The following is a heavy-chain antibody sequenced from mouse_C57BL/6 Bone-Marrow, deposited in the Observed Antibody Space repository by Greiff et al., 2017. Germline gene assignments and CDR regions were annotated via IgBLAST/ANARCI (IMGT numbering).Heavy chain of an antibody. CDR2: ISDGGSYT. CDR1: GFTFSSYA. J-gene: IGHJ3*01. V-gene: IGHV5-4*01. CDR3: ARDEGKAY. Sequence: EVKLMESGGGLVKPGGSLKLSCAASGFTFSSYAMSWVRQTPEKRLAWVATISDGGSYTYYPDNVKGRFTISRDNAKNNLYLQMSHLKSEDTAMYYCARDEGKAYWGQGTLVTVSA.